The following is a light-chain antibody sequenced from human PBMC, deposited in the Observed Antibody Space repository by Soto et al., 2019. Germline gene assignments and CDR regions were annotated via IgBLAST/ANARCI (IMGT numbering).Light chain of an antibody. J-gene: IGLJ1*01. V-gene: IGLV2-14*01. CDR2: EVS. CDR1: SSDVGNYKY. Sequence: QSALTQPASVSGSPGQSITISCTGTSSDVGNYKYVSWYQQHPGKAPKLMIYEVSNRPSGVSNRFSGSKSGNTASLTISGLQAEDETDYYCFSYTSITTYVFGTGTKVTVL. CDR3: FSYTSITTYV.